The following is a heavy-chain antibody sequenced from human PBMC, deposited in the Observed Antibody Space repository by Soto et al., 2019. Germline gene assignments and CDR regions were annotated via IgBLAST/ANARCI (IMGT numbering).Heavy chain of an antibody. CDR3: ARDRDYYDNSGYALDI. CDR2: IWYDGSNE. D-gene: IGHD3-22*01. CDR1: GFSFSSYG. Sequence: QVQLVESGGGVVQPGKSLRLSSAASGFSFSSYGMHWVRQAPGKGLEWVAVIWYDGSNEDYADSVKGRFAISRDNSKNTLYLQMNSLRADDTAVYYCARDRDYYDNSGYALDIWGQGTVVTVSS. V-gene: IGHV3-33*01. J-gene: IGHJ3*02.